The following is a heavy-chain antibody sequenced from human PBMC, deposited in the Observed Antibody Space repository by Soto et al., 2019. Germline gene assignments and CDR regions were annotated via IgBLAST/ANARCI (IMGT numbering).Heavy chain of an antibody. Sequence: ASVKVSCKASQYTFSNHYLHWVRQATGQRPEWMGWINNGGGTIYAQDFQGRLTMTRDTSITTAYMELSRLSSDDTAFYYCATSSDWSPLLDYWGQGTLVTVSS. V-gene: IGHV1-2*02. CDR3: ATSSDWSPLLDY. J-gene: IGHJ4*02. CDR1: QYTFSNHY. D-gene: IGHD6-19*01. CDR2: INNGGGT.